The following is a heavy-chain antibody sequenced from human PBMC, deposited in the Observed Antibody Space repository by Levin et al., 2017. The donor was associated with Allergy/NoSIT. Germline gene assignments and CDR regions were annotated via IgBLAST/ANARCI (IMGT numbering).Heavy chain of an antibody. D-gene: IGHD1-26*01. CDR2: IWYDGSNK. CDR1: GFTFSSYG. V-gene: IGHV3-33*01. J-gene: IGHJ4*02. Sequence: GGSLRLSCAASGFTFSSYGMHWVRQAPGKGLEWVAVIWYDGSNKYYADSVKGRFTISRDNSKNTLYLQMNSLRAEDTAVYYCARDHSPSGSLDYWGQGTLVTVSS. CDR3: ARDHSPSGSLDY.